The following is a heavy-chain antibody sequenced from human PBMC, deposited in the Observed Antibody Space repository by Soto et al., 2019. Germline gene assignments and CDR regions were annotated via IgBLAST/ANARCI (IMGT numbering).Heavy chain of an antibody. V-gene: IGHV3-23*01. CDR3: AKDLTPIQLWPSSFDF. CDR2: ISPPGGTT. CDR1: GFTFSRFA. Sequence: GGSLRLSCVASGFTFSRFAMSWVRQAPGKGLEWVSTISPPGGTTFYADSARGRFTISRDNSKNTLYLELNSLRAEDTAIYYCAKDLTPIQLWPSSFDFWGQGTLVTVSS. D-gene: IGHD5-18*01. J-gene: IGHJ4*02.